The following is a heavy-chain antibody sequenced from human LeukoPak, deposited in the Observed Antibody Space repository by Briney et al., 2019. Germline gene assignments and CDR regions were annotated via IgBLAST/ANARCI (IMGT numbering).Heavy chain of an antibody. J-gene: IGHJ6*03. V-gene: IGHV3-21*01. Sequence: PGGSLRLSCAASGFTFSSYSMNWVRQAPGKGLEWVSSISSSSSYIYYADSVKGRFTISRDNAKNSLYLQMNSLRAEDTAVYYCASLPAASLYYYYYYMDVWGKGTTVTVSS. CDR1: GFTFSSYS. CDR2: ISSSSSYI. D-gene: IGHD2-2*01. CDR3: ASLPAASLYYYYYYMDV.